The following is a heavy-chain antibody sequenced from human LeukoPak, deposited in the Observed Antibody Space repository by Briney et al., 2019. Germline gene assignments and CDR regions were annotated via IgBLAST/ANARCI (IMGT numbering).Heavy chain of an antibody. CDR2: INHSGST. J-gene: IGHJ4*02. D-gene: IGHD2-2*01. CDR3: ARSTWNFDY. CDR1: GGSFSGDY. V-gene: IGHV4-34*01. Sequence: LETLSLTCAVYGGSFSGDYWSWVRQPPGKGLEWIGEINHSGSTNYNPSLKSRVTIPVDTSKNQFSLKLSSVTAADTAVYYCARSTWNFDYWGQGTLVTVSS.